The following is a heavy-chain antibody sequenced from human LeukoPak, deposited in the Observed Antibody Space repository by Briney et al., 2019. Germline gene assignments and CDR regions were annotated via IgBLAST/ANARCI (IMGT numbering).Heavy chain of an antibody. CDR1: GYTFTSYG. CDR2: ISAYNGNT. D-gene: IGHD4-11*01. Sequence: GASVKVSCKASGYTFTSYGISGVRQAPGQGLEWMGWISAYNGNTNYAQKLQGRVTMTTDTSTSTAYMELRSLRSDDTAVYYCAKDERDSNYVNGNWFYPWGQGTLVTVSS. V-gene: IGHV1-18*01. J-gene: IGHJ5*02. CDR3: AKDERDSNYVNGNWFYP.